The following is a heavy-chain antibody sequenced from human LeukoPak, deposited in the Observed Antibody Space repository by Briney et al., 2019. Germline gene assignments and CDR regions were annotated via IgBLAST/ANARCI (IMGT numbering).Heavy chain of an antibody. CDR1: GYTFTGYY. J-gene: IGHJ3*02. Sequence: GASVKVSCKASGYTFTGYYIHWVRQAPGQGLEWMGWISAYNGNTNYAQKLQGRVTMTTDTSTSTAYMELRSLRSDDTAVYYCARVGGSSSWNLGDAFDIWGQGTMVTVSS. CDR3: ARVGGSSSWNLGDAFDI. V-gene: IGHV1-18*04. D-gene: IGHD6-13*01. CDR2: ISAYNGNT.